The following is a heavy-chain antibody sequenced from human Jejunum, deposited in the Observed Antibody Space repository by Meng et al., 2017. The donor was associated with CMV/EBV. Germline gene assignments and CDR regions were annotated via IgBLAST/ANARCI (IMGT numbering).Heavy chain of an antibody. V-gene: IGHV1-2*02. CDR1: DYY. CDR2: FNPNSPAS. Sequence: DYYRSRVRKAPGQGLEWMGWFNPNSPASNHAQRFQGRVTMSRDTASSKVYMELSRLTSDEKAVYYCARDLKGTTITTNGLYGMDVWGQGTTVTVSS. J-gene: IGHJ6*02. D-gene: IGHD4-11*01. CDR3: ARDLKGTTITTNGLYGMDV.